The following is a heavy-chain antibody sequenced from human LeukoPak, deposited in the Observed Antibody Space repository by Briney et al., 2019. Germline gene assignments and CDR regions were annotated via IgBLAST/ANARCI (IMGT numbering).Heavy chain of an antibody. Sequence: GSLRLSCAASGFTFSNAWMSWVRQAPGKGLEWVGRIKSKIDGGTTDYAAPVKGRFTISRDDSKNTLYLQMNSLKTEDTAVYYCTTDHYSSSWYEYYYYYYMDVWGKGTTVTVSS. J-gene: IGHJ6*03. V-gene: IGHV3-15*01. D-gene: IGHD6-13*01. CDR2: IKSKIDGGTT. CDR3: TTDHYSSSWYEYYYYYYMDV. CDR1: GFTFSNAW.